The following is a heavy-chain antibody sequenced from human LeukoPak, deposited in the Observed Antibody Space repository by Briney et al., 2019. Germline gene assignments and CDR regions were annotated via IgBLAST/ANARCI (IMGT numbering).Heavy chain of an antibody. CDR3: AREGTTVNTRGCFDY. CDR2: TIPISSTA. D-gene: IGHD4-11*01. J-gene: IGHJ4*02. CDR1: GGTSSNYA. V-gene: IGHV1-69*05. Sequence: SVKVSCKASGGTSSNYAISWVRQAPGQGLEWMGGTIPISSTANYAQKFQGRVTIITDESTNTAYMELSSLRSEDTAVYYCAREGTTVNTRGCFDYWGQGTLVTVSS.